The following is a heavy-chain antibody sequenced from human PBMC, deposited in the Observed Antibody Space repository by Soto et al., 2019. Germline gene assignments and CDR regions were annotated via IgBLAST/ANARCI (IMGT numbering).Heavy chain of an antibody. CDR1: GYTFTSYG. V-gene: IGHV1-18*01. D-gene: IGHD3-10*01. CDR3: ARPYYYGSGSQHGFDY. Sequence: VASVKVSCKASGYTFTSYGISWVRQAPGQGLEWMGWISAYNGNTNYAQKLQGRVTMTTDTSTSTAYMELRSLRSDDTAVYYCARPYYYGSGSQHGFDYWGQGTLVTVSS. J-gene: IGHJ4*02. CDR2: ISAYNGNT.